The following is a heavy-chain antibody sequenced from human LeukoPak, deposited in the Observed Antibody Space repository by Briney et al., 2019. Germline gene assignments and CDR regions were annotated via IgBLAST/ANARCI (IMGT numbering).Heavy chain of an antibody. CDR3: AKDLGGSSWYQIEY. CDR2: SGSGGGT. J-gene: IGHJ4*02. D-gene: IGHD6-13*01. V-gene: IGHV3-23*01. Sequence: GGSLRLSCAASGFTFSSYAMSWVRQAPGKGLEWVSVSGSGGGTSYADSVKGRFAISRDNSKNTVYLQMNRLRAEDTAVYYCAKDLGGSSWYQIEYWGQGTLVAVSS. CDR1: GFTFSSYA.